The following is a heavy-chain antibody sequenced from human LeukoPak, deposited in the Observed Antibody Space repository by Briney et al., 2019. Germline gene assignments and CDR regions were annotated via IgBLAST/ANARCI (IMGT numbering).Heavy chain of an antibody. Sequence: HGGSLRLSRAPSGFTFRRYEMNWVRQAPGKGLEWVSYISSSGSTIYYADSVKGRFTISRDSAKNSLYLQMNSLRAEDTAVYYCAREPRSVAYYYGMDVWGQGTTVTVSS. J-gene: IGHJ6*02. V-gene: IGHV3-48*03. CDR2: ISSSGSTI. D-gene: IGHD1-26*01. CDR3: AREPRSVAYYYGMDV. CDR1: GFTFRRYE.